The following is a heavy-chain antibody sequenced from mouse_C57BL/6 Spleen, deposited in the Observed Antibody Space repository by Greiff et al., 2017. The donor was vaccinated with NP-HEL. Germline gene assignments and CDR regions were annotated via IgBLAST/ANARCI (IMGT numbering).Heavy chain of an antibody. V-gene: IGHV1-74*01. CDR2: IHPSDSDT. Sequence: QVQLKQPGAELVKPGASVKVSCKASGYTFTSYWMHWVKQRPGQGLEWIGRIHPSDSDTNYNQKFKGKATLTVDKSSSTAYMQLSSLTSEDSAVYYCAMGNWDVGFAYWGQGTLVTVSA. CDR1: GYTFTSYW. J-gene: IGHJ3*01. D-gene: IGHD4-1*02. CDR3: AMGNWDVGFAY.